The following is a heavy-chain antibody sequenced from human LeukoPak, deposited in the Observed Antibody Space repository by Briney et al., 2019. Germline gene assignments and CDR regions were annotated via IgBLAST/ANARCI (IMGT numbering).Heavy chain of an antibody. CDR2: ISSSGSTK. V-gene: IGHV3-48*04. CDR3: ARALRAVRGYYFDY. Sequence: PGGSLRLSCAASGFTFSSYSMNWVRLAPGKGLEWVSYISSSGSTKYYADSVKGRFTISRDNAKNSLYLQMNSLRAEDTAVYYCARALRAVRGYYFDYWGQGTLVTVSS. J-gene: IGHJ4*02. D-gene: IGHD3-10*01. CDR1: GFTFSSYS.